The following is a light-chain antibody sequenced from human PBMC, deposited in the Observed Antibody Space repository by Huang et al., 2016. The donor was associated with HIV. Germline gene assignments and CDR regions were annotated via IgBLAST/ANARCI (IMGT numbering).Light chain of an antibody. J-gene: IGKJ2*01. CDR2: AAS. V-gene: IGKV3-15*01. CDR3: QQYNNWPVT. Sequence: EIVMTQSPATLSVSPGERATLSCRASQSVDSNLAWYQQTPGQAPRLLIYAASTRATGIPGRFSGSGSETEFTLTISSLQSEDFAVYCCQQYNNWPVTFGQGIKLEIK. CDR1: QSVDSN.